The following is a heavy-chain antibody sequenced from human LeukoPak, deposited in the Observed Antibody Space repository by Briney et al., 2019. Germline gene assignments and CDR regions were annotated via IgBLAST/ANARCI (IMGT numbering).Heavy chain of an antibody. CDR3: ARDEIAYSSGWSVH. CDR1: GFTVSSNC. CDR2: ISSSSSTI. D-gene: IGHD6-19*01. V-gene: IGHV3-48*02. J-gene: IGHJ4*02. Sequence: GGSLRLSCVGSGFTVSSNCMNWVRQAPGKGLEWVSYISSSSSTIYYADSVKGRFTISRDNAKNSLYLQMNSLRDEDTAVYYCARDEIAYSSGWSVHWGQGTLVTVSS.